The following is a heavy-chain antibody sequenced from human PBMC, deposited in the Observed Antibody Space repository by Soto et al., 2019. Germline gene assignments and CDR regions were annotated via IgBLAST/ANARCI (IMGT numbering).Heavy chain of an antibody. CDR1: GGSISSGDYY. V-gene: IGHV4-30-4*01. CDR2: IYYSGST. Sequence: SETLSLTCTVSGGSISSGDYYWSWIRQPPGKGLEWIGYIYYSGSTYYNPSLKSRVTISVDTSKNQFSLKLSSVTAADTAVYYCARGGITIFGVAFLGVDVWGQGTTVTVSS. J-gene: IGHJ6*02. D-gene: IGHD3-3*01. CDR3: ARGGITIFGVAFLGVDV.